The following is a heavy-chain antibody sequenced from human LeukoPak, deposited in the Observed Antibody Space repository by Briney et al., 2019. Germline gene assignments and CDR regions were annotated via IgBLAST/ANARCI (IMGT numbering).Heavy chain of an antibody. Sequence: GASVKVSCKASGYTFTSYDINWVRQATGQGLEWMGWMNPNSGNTGYAQKFQGRVTITRNTSISTAYMELSSLRSEDTAVYYCARESSSTSFIDAFDIWGQGTMVTVSS. V-gene: IGHV1-8*03. CDR1: GYTFTSYD. CDR3: ARESSSTSFIDAFDI. CDR2: MNPNSGNT. D-gene: IGHD2-2*01. J-gene: IGHJ3*02.